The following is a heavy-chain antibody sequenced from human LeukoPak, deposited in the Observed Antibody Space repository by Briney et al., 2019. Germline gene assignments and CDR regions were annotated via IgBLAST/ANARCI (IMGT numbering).Heavy chain of an antibody. D-gene: IGHD6-19*01. CDR2: IYNSGAGI. V-gene: IGHV3-23*01. Sequence: GGSLRLFCAASGFTFSTYTMSWVRQAPGKGLEWVSSIYNSGAGIFYADSVKGRFTISRDNSKNTLYLQMNSLRAEDTAVYYCAKDVAPDSGWDLDYWGQGTLVTVSS. CDR1: GFTFSTYT. J-gene: IGHJ4*02. CDR3: AKDVAPDSGWDLDY.